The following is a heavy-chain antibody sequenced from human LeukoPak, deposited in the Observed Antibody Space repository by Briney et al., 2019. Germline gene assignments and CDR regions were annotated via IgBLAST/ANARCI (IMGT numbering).Heavy chain of an antibody. CDR3: TRSPRDGYHDSFDI. CDR2: IYPGDSET. D-gene: IGHD5-24*01. CDR1: GYSFTTYW. Sequence: GESLKISCKGSGYSFTTYWIAWVRQMPGEGLEWMGIIYPGDSETRYSPSFQGQVTISVDKSITTAYLQWGSLKASDTAMYYCTRSPRDGYHDSFDIWGQGTMVTAFS. J-gene: IGHJ3*02. V-gene: IGHV5-51*01.